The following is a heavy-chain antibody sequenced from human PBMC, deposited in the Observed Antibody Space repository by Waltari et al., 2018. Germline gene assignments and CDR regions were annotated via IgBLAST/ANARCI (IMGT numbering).Heavy chain of an antibody. D-gene: IGHD3-3*01. J-gene: IGHJ4*02. CDR3: ARQGGARNVLRFVEWLLPGWFDY. Sequence: QLQLQESGPGLVKPSETLSLTCTVSGGSISSSSYYWGWIRQPPGKGLEWIGSIYYSGGTDYTPSLKSRVTISVDTSKNRFSLKLSSVTAADTAVYDCARQGGARNVLRFVEWLLPGWFDYWGQGTLVTVSS. V-gene: IGHV4-39*01. CDR2: IYYSGGT. CDR1: GGSISSSSYY.